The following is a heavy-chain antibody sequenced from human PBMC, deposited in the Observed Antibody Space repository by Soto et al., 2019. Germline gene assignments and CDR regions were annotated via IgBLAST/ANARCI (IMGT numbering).Heavy chain of an antibody. CDR2: IYYSGST. D-gene: IGHD2-15*01. V-gene: IGHV4-31*03. CDR1: GGSISSGGYY. CDR3: ARVSRYCSGGSCYQGDFDY. J-gene: IGHJ4*02. Sequence: SETLSLTCTVSGGSISSGGYYWSWIRQHPGKVLEWIGYIYYSGSTYYNPSLKSRVTISVDTSKNQFSLKLSSETAADTAVYYCARVSRYCSGGSCYQGDFDYWGQGTLVTVSS.